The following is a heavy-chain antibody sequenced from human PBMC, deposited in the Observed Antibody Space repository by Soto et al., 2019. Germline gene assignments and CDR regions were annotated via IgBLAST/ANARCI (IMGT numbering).Heavy chain of an antibody. D-gene: IGHD3-3*01. CDR3: AHRVLRTVFGLVTTTAIYFDF. Sequence: QITLNESGPTVVRPTETLTLTCRFSGFSLTTSGVGVGWVRQSPGKAPEWLALIYWDDDKRYSESLKSRLTSTKDTYKNQVVLTVANLDPTDTATYYCAHRVLRTVFGLVTTTAIYFDFWGQGTPVAVSS. V-gene: IGHV2-5*02. J-gene: IGHJ4*02. CDR1: GFSLTTSGVG. CDR2: IYWDDDK.